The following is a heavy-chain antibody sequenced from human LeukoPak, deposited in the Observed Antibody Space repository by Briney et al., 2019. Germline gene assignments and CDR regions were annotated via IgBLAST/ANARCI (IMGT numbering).Heavy chain of an antibody. V-gene: IGHV4-59*01. CDR3: ARVGRRQGFLFDY. Sequence: SETLSLTCTVSGGSISSYYWGWIRQPPGEGLEWIGYIYYSGSTNYNPSLKSRVTISVDTSKNQFSLKPSSVTAADTAVYYCARVGRRQGFLFDYWGQGTLVTVSS. J-gene: IGHJ4*02. CDR2: IYYSGST. CDR1: GGSISSYY. D-gene: IGHD2/OR15-2a*01.